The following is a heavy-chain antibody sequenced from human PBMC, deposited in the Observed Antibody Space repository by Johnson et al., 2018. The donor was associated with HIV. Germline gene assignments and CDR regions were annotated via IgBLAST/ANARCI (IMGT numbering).Heavy chain of an antibody. V-gene: IGHV3-53*01. CDR2: IYSGGST. Sequence: VQLVESGGGLIQPGGSLRLSCAASGFTVSSNYMSWVRQAPGKGLEWVSVIYSGGSTYYADSVKGRFTISRDNSKNTLYLQMNSLKTEDTAVYYCTTDVLGVDAFDIWGQGTMVTVSS. CDR3: TTDVLGVDAFDI. D-gene: IGHD4/OR15-4a*01. CDR1: GFTVSSNY. J-gene: IGHJ3*02.